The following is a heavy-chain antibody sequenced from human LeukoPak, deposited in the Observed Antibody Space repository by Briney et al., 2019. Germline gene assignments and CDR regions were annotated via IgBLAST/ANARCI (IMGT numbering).Heavy chain of an antibody. CDR1: GYTLTTYG. CDR2: VSGYTGNT. V-gene: IGHV1-18*01. D-gene: IGHD2-2*01. CDR3: ARGEVSAALYYFDF. Sequence: GGSVKVSRKTSGYTLTTYGVSWVRQAPGQGLEWMGWVSGYTGNTNYAERFQGRVTMTTDTSTSTVYMELTSLRSDDTAVYYCARGEVSAALYYFDFWGQGTLVTVS. J-gene: IGHJ4*02.